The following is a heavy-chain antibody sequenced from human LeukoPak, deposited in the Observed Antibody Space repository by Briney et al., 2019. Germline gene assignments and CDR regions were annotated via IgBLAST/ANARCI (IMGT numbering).Heavy chain of an antibody. D-gene: IGHD6-13*01. Sequence: SETLPLTCGVSGASVSSIGYSWSWIRQPPGRGLEWIGYIYQSGSTSYNPSLQSRVTISVDKSKNQFSLKLSSVTAADTAVYYCARDVSRQQLGAYYYYGMDVWGQGTTVTVSS. J-gene: IGHJ6*02. CDR1: GASVSSIGYS. V-gene: IGHV4-30-2*01. CDR2: IYQSGST. CDR3: ARDVSRQQLGAYYYYGMDV.